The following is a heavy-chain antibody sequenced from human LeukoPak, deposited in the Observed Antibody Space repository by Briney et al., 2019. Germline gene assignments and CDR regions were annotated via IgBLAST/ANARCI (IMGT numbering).Heavy chain of an antibody. J-gene: IGHJ4*02. V-gene: IGHV1-2*04. CDR2: INPNSGGT. CDR1: GYTFTGYY. D-gene: IGHD6-13*01. Sequence: GASVKVSCKASGYTFTGYYMHWVRQAPGQGLEWMGWINPNSGGTNYAQKFQGWVTMTRDTSISTAYMELSRLRSGDTAVYYCARVRRGSSWSTPFDYWGQGTLVTVSS. CDR3: ARVRRGSSWSTPFDY.